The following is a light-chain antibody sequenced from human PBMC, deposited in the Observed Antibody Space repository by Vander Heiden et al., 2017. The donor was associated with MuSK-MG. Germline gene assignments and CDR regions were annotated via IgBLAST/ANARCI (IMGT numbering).Light chain of an antibody. CDR2: AAS. Sequence: DIQMTQSPSSLSASVGDIVTITCRASQSISSYLNWYQQKPGKAPNLLIYAASILQSGVPSRFSGGGSGTDFTLTINRLQPEDFATYYCQQCESIPSTFGQGTKVEI. CDR3: QQCESIPST. J-gene: IGKJ2*02. V-gene: IGKV1-39*01. CDR1: QSISSY.